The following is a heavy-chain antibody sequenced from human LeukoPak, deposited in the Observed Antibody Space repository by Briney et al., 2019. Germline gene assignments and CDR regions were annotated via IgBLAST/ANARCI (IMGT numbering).Heavy chain of an antibody. J-gene: IGHJ6*02. CDR3: ARGPYSSSWQHCYYYYGMDV. D-gene: IGHD6-13*01. Sequence: ASVKVSCKASGYTFTSYDINWVRQATGQGLEWMGWMNPNSGNTGYAQKFQGRVTMTRNNSISTAYMELSSLRSEDTAVYYCARGPYSSSWQHCYYYYGMDVWGQGTTVTVSS. CDR2: MNPNSGNT. V-gene: IGHV1-8*01. CDR1: GYTFTSYD.